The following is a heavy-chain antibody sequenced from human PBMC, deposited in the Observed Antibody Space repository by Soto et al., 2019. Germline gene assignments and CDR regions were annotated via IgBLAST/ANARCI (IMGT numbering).Heavy chain of an antibody. CDR3: ARWGNWKVVDY. Sequence: GGSLRLSCAASGFTFSSYGMHWVRQAPGKGLEWVAVIWYDGSNKYYADSVKGRFTISRDNSKNTLYLQMNSLRAEDTAVYYCARWGNWKVVDYWGQGILVTVSS. D-gene: IGHD1-1*01. J-gene: IGHJ4*02. CDR1: GFTFSSYG. V-gene: IGHV3-33*01. CDR2: IWYDGSNK.